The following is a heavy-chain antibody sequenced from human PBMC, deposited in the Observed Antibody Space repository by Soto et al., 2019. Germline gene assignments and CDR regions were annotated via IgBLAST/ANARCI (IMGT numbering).Heavy chain of an antibody. J-gene: IGHJ6*02. CDR2: IIPIVGTA. V-gene: IGHV1-69*12. D-gene: IGHD4-17*01. CDR1: GGTFSTYA. CDR3: ARDRPRENYGGNYYYHMDV. Sequence: QVQLVQSGAEVKKPGSSVKVSCKASGGTFSTYAISWVRQAPGQGLEWMGGIIPIVGTADYAQKFQGRVTITEDESTTTAYMELSSLIYEDTAVYYCARDRPRENYGGNYYYHMDVWGQGTTVTVSS.